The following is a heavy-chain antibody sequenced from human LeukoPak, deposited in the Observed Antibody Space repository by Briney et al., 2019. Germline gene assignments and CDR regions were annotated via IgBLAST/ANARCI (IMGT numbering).Heavy chain of an antibody. J-gene: IGHJ5*02. CDR3: ARAREGYGDNFRWFDP. CDR2: INPNSGGT. V-gene: IGHV1-2*02. D-gene: IGHD4-23*01. CDR1: GYIFTAYY. Sequence: ASVQVSCKASGYIFTAYYIHWVRQAPGQGLEWMGWINPNSGGTKYAQNFQGRVTMTRDTSIRTANMELSRLGSDDTAVYFCARAREGYGDNFRWFDPWGQGTLVTVSS.